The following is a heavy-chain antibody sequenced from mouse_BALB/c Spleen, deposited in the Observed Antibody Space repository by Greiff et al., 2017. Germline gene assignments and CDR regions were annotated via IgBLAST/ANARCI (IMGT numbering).Heavy chain of an antibody. J-gene: IGHJ2*01. CDR3: ARGELGFDY. Sequence: EVQLQQSGPELVKPGASVKISCKASGYSFTGYYMHWVKQSHVKSLEWIGRINPYNGATSYNQNFKDKASLTVDKSSSTAYMELHSLTSEDSAVYYCARGELGFDYWGQGTTLTVSS. CDR1: GYSFTGYY. V-gene: IGHV1-26*01. CDR2: INPYNGAT. D-gene: IGHD4-1*01.